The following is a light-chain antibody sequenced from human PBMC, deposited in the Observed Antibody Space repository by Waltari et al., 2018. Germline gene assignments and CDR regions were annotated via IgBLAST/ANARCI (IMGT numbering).Light chain of an antibody. CDR2: DVA. CDR3: SSYTSVNTR. J-gene: IGLJ2*01. Sequence: QSALTQPASMSGSPGQSITISCTGTSSDVDGFNFVSWYQQYPGKAPKLIIYDVAHRPSGVSHRFSGSRSGNTASLTISGLQAEDEADYYCSSYTSVNTRFGGGTKLTVL. V-gene: IGLV2-14*03. CDR1: SSDVDGFNF.